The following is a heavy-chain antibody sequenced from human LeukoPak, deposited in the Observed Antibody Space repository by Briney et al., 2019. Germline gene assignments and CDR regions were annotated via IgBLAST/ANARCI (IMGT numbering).Heavy chain of an antibody. V-gene: IGHV3-48*03. CDR1: GFTLSTYE. CDR2: ITSSGSPA. Sequence: GGSLRLSCAASGFTLSTYEMTWVRQAPGKGLEWISFITSSGSPAFYADSVKGRFTIFRDTAKNSLFLQMNNLRGEDTAVYYCARDISSSTRAFDIWGQGTMVTVS. CDR3: ARDISSSTRAFDI. J-gene: IGHJ3*02. D-gene: IGHD2-15*01.